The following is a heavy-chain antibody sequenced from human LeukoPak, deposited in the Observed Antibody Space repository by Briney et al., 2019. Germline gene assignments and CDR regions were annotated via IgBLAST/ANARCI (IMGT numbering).Heavy chain of an antibody. CDR1: GFTFSSYS. J-gene: IGHJ6*02. CDR2: ISSSSSYI. V-gene: IGHV3-21*04. CDR3: ASSLFNQDYYGMDV. D-gene: IGHD2-21*01. Sequence: KTGGSLRLSCAASGFTFSSYSMNWVRQAPGKGLEWVSSISSSSSYIYYADSVKGRFTISRDNAKNSLYLQMNSLRAEDTAVYYCASSLFNQDYYGMDVWGQGTTVTVSS.